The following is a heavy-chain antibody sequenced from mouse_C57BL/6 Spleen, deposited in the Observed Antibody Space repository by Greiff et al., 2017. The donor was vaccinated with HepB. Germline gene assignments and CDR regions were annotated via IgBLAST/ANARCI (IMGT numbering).Heavy chain of an antibody. V-gene: IGHV1-52*01. D-gene: IGHD1-1*01. J-gene: IGHJ4*01. CDR1: GYTFTSYW. CDR2: IDPSDSET. Sequence: QVQLKQSGAELVRPGSSVKLSCKASGYTFTSYWMHWVKQRPIQGLEWIGNIDPSDSETHYNQKFKDKATLTVDKSSSTAYMQRSSLTSEDSAVYYCARLGSSYNAMDYWGQGTSVTVSS. CDR3: ARLGSSYNAMDY.